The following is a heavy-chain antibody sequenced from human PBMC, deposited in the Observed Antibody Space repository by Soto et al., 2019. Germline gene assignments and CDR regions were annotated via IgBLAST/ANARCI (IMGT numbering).Heavy chain of an antibody. Sequence: ASVKVSCKASGYTFTSYYIHWVRQAPGQGLEWMGIINPSGGSTSYAQKFQGRVTMTRDTSTSTVYMELSSLRSEDTAVYYCARDYYDSSGYYGSSDYWGQGTLVTVSS. J-gene: IGHJ4*02. V-gene: IGHV1-46*01. CDR1: GYTFTSYY. CDR3: ARDYYDSSGYYGSSDY. D-gene: IGHD3-22*01. CDR2: INPSGGST.